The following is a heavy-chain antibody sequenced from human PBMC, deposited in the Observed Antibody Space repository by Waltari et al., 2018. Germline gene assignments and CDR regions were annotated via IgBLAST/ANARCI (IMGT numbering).Heavy chain of an antibody. V-gene: IGHV4-39*07. J-gene: IGHJ4*02. Sequence: QLQLQESGPGLVKPSETLSLTCTVSGGSISSSSYYWGWIRQPPGKGLEWIGSIYYSGSPYYNPSFKSRVTISVDPSKNQFSLKLSSVTAADTAVYYCARRWGSGSYFDYWGQGTLVTVSS. CDR2: IYYSGSP. CDR1: GGSISSSSYY. CDR3: ARRWGSGSYFDY. D-gene: IGHD3-10*01.